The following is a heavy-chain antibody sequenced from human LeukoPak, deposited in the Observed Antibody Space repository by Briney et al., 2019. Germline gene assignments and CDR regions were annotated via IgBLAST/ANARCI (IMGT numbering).Heavy chain of an antibody. CDR2: INPNSGGT. V-gene: IGHV1-2*02. D-gene: IGHD3-16*02. CDR3: ATDRSSYDYVWGSYRPYYFDY. J-gene: IGHJ4*02. Sequence: ASVKVSCKASGYTFTGYYMHWVRQAPGQGLEWMGWINPNSGGTNYAQKFQGRVTMTRDTSISTAYMELSSLRSEDTAVYYCATDRSSYDYVWGSYRPYYFDYWGQGTLVTVSS. CDR1: GYTFTGYY.